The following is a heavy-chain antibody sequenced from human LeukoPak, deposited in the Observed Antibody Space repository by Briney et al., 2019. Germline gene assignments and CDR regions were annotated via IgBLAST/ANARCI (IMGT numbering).Heavy chain of an antibody. V-gene: IGHV1-46*01. CDR3: ARDLGIAARRGYMTNWFDP. CDR1: GYTFTSYY. Sequence: ASVKVSCKASGYTFTSYYMHWVRQAPGQGLEWMGIINPSGGSTSYAQKFQGRVTMTRDTSISTAYMELSRLRSDDTAVYYCARDLGIAARRGYMTNWFDPWGQGTLVTVSS. D-gene: IGHD6-6*01. CDR2: INPSGGST. J-gene: IGHJ5*02.